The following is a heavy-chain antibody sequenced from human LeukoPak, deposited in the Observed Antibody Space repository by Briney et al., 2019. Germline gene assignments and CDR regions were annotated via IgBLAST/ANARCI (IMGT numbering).Heavy chain of an antibody. CDR3: ARTLYSSSWFDT. J-gene: IGHJ5*02. V-gene: IGHV3-74*01. CDR1: GFTFSAYW. Sequence: GGSLRLSCGDSGFTFSAYWMHWVRQAPGKGLVWVSRINSDGISTSYADSVKGRFTISRDNAKNTLYLQMNSLRAEDTAVYYCARTLYSSSWFDTCGQGTLVTVSS. CDR2: INSDGIST. D-gene: IGHD6-13*01.